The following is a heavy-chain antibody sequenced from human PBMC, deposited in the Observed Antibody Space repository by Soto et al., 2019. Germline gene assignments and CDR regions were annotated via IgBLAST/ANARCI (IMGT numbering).Heavy chain of an antibody. CDR3: ARAVLGVGAPKTKTDY. CDR2: IIPVFGTA. CDR1: GGPFASSA. J-gene: IGHJ4*02. V-gene: IGHV1-69*14. D-gene: IGHD1-26*01. Sequence: QVQLEQSEAEMKKPGSSVKVSCKASGGPFASSAIVWVRQAPGQGLEWMGGIIPVFGTANYTQKFQGRLTVTADTSTNTADMELTSLTSAATAVYSCARAVLGVGAPKTKTDYWGQGTLVIVSS.